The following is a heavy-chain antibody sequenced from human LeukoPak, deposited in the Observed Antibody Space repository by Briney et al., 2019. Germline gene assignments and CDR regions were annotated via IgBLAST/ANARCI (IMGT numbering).Heavy chain of an antibody. J-gene: IGHJ4*02. CDR1: GFTFSSYA. D-gene: IGHD3-22*01. CDR2: ISGSGGST. Sequence: GGSLRLSCAASGFTFSSYAMSWVRQAPGKGLEWVSAISGSGGSTYYADSVKGRLTISRDNSKNTLYLQMNSLRAEDTAVYYCAKAEDYYYDSSGYYYGWGQGTLVTVSS. V-gene: IGHV3-23*01. CDR3: AKAEDYYYDSSGYYYG.